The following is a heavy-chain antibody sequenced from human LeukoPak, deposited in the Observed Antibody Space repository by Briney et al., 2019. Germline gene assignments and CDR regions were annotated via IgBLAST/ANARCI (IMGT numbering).Heavy chain of an antibody. CDR3: ARGDIEDIVVVVAAPPHYYYGMDV. CDR2: ISSSSSTI. CDR1: GFTFSSYS. J-gene: IGHJ6*02. Sequence: PGGSLRLSCAASGFTFSSYSMNWVRQAPGKGLEWVSYISSSSSTIYYADSVKGRFTISRDNAKNSLYLQMNSLRAEDTAVYYCARGDIEDIVVVVAAPPHYYYGMDVWGQGTTVTVSS. D-gene: IGHD2-15*01. V-gene: IGHV3-48*04.